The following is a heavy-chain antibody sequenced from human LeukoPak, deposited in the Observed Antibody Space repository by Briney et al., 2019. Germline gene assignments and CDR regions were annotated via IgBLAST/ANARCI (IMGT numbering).Heavy chain of an antibody. Sequence: GGSLRLSCAASGFTFSSYSMNWVRQAPGKGLEWVSAISGSGGSTYYADSVKGRFTISRDNSKNTLYLQMNSLRAEDTAVYYCAKDPLSIIVPAAMGVDYWGQGTLVTVSS. CDR3: AKDPLSIIVPAAMGVDY. V-gene: IGHV3-23*01. J-gene: IGHJ4*02. D-gene: IGHD2-2*01. CDR2: ISGSGGST. CDR1: GFTFSSYS.